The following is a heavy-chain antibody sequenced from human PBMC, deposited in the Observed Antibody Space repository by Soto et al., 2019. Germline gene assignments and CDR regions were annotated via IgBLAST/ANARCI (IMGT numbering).Heavy chain of an antibody. Sequence: ASLKVSCKTSGYIFSDYGIHWVRQAPGHGLEWMEYINAGNGDTRYSPKFKGRLTITRDTSASTAYMDLTSLESKDTAVYYCATSDWAWWGR. CDR3: ATSDWAW. CDR2: INAGNGDT. CDR1: GYIFSDYG. J-gene: IGHJ2*01. V-gene: IGHV1-3*01. D-gene: IGHD3-9*01.